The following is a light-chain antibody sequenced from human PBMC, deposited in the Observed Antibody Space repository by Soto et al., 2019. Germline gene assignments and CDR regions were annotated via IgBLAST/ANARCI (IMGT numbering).Light chain of an antibody. V-gene: IGLV2-14*01. CDR2: EVI. CDR1: TSDISGYNF. CDR3: CSYTNSDTHLL. J-gene: IGLJ3*02. Sequence: QSVLTQPASVSGSPGQSITISCTGSTSDISGYNFVSWYQQHPGKAPKLMIYEVINRPSGVSSRFSGSKSANTASLTISGLQAEDEADYYCCSYTNSDTHLLFGGGTKVTVL.